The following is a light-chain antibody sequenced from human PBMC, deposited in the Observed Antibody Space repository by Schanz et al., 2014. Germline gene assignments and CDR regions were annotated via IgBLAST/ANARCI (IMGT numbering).Light chain of an antibody. CDR2: GTS. V-gene: IGKV3-20*01. Sequence: EIVLTQSPGTLSLSPGERATLSCRASQSVHINYLAWHQQKPGQAPRLLIYGTSIRATGIPDRFSGSGSGTDFTLTISSLQSEDFAVYYCQQYNNWSQTFGQGTKLEIK. J-gene: IGKJ2*01. CDR1: QSVHINY. CDR3: QQYNNWSQT.